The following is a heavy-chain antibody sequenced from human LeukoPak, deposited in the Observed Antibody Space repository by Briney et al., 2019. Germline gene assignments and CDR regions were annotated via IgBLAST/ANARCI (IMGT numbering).Heavy chain of an antibody. CDR1: GFTVSSNY. CDR3: ARDRGYDSSVSDY. D-gene: IGHD3-22*01. J-gene: IGHJ4*02. CDR2: IYSGGST. V-gene: IGHV3-53*05. Sequence: AGGSLRLSCAASGFTVSSNYMSWVRQAPGKGLEWVSVIYSGGSTYYADSVKGRFTISRDNSKNTLYLQMNSLRAEDTAVYYCARDRGYDSSVSDYWGQGTLVTVSS.